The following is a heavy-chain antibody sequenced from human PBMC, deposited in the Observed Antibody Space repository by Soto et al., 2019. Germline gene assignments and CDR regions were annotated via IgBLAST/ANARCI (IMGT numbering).Heavy chain of an antibody. V-gene: IGHV3-11*06. CDR1: GFRFSDFY. J-gene: IGHJ4*02. CDR2: ISTGSIYT. CDR3: ARDLNLGSFDY. Sequence: GGYLRHSCAGSGFRFSDFYMPWIRQVPGKGLEWVSYISTGSIYTKYADSVKGRFTISRDNAKNSLYLQMNSLRAEDTAVYYCARDLNLGSFDYWGQGT.